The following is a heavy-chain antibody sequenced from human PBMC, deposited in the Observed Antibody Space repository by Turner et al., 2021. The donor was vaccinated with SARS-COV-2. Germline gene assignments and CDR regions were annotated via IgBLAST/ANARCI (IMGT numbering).Heavy chain of an antibody. CDR2: ISPNSGGT. D-gene: IGHD3-22*01. V-gene: IGHV1-2*04. J-gene: IGHJ3*02. CDR1: GYTFTDYY. CDR3: ARVAFDISPDAFDI. Sequence: QVQLVQSGAELKKPGASVKVSCTTSGYTFTDYYIHWVRQAPGQGLEWIGWISPNSGGTHYGRKFQGWVTMTRDTSVSVVYLELSRLKSDDTAVYYCARVAFDISPDAFDIWGQGTMVTVSS.